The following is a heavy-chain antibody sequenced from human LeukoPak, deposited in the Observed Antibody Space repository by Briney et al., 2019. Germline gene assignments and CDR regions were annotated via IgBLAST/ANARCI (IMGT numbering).Heavy chain of an antibody. Sequence: SETLSLTCAVYGGSFSGYYWTWIRQPPGKGLEWIGEVTDTGNRNYNPSLRSRVNILVDTAKNQFSLKVSSVTAADTSVFYCARGRGYSSGWGHFYYSIDVWGRGTTVTVSS. J-gene: IGHJ6*03. V-gene: IGHV4-34*01. D-gene: IGHD6-19*01. CDR3: ARGRGYSSGWGHFYYSIDV. CDR2: VTDTGNR. CDR1: GGSFSGYY.